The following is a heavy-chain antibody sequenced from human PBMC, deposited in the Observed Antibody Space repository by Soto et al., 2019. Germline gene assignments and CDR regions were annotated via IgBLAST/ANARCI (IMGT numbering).Heavy chain of an antibody. Sequence: QVQLVESGGGVVQPGRSLRLSCAASGFTFSSYGMHWVRQAPGKGLEWVAVISYDGSNKYYADSVKGRFTISRDNPKNTLYLQMNSLRAEDTAVYYCAKDPSGVVIFYYYYMDVWGKGTTVTVSS. CDR1: GFTFSSYG. CDR2: ISYDGSNK. V-gene: IGHV3-30*18. D-gene: IGHD3-3*01. CDR3: AKDPSGVVIFYYYYMDV. J-gene: IGHJ6*03.